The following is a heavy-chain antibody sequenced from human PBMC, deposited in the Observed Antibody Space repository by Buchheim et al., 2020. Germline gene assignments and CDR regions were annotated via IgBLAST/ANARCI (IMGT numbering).Heavy chain of an antibody. D-gene: IGHD3-16*01. CDR2: INPNSGGT. J-gene: IGHJ5*02. CDR1: GGTFSSYT. Sequence: QVQLVQSGAEVKKPGSSVKVSCKASGGTFSSYTISWVRQAPGQGLEWMGWINPNSGGTNYAQKFQGRVTMTRDTSISTAYMELSRLRSDDTAVYYCARERPRGNWFDPWGQGTL. V-gene: IGHV1-2*02. CDR3: ARERPRGNWFDP.